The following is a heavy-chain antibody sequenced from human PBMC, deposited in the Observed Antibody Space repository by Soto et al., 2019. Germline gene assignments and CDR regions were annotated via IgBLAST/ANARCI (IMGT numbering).Heavy chain of an antibody. CDR3: ARYSGYEGLRFDP. CDR2: IYYSGST. CDR1: GGSISSGDYY. J-gene: IGHJ5*02. Sequence: QVQLQESGPGLVKPSQTLSLTCTVSGGSISSGDYYWSWIRQPPGKGLEWNGYIYYSGSTYYNPALKSRVTISVDTSKNQFSLKLSSVTAADTAVYYCARYSGYEGLRFDPWGEGTLVTVSS. V-gene: IGHV4-30-4*01. D-gene: IGHD5-12*01.